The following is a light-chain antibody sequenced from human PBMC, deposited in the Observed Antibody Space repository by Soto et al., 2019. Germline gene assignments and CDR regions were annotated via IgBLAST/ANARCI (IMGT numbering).Light chain of an antibody. V-gene: IGKV3D-15*01. CDR2: DAS. CDR1: QSVSSN. CDR3: QQYNNWLWT. Sequence: EIVMTQSPATLSVSPGERATLSCRASQSVSSNLAWYQQKPGQAPRLLIYDASTRDTGIPDRFSGSGSGTEFTLTINSLQSEDFAVYYCQQYNNWLWTFGQGTKVDIK. J-gene: IGKJ1*01.